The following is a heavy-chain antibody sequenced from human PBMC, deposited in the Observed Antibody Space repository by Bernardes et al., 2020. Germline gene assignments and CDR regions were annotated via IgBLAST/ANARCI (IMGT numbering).Heavy chain of an antibody. J-gene: IGHJ2*01. V-gene: IGHV3-23*01. D-gene: IGHD2-21*02. Sequence: GVSLRLVCAASGFTFSSYAMSWVRQAPGKGLEWVSAISGSGGSTYYADSVKGRFTISRDNSKNTLYLQMNSLRAEDTAVYYCAKDPGDVTYWYFDLWGRGTLVTVSS. CDR3: AKDPGDVTYWYFDL. CDR2: ISGSGGST. CDR1: GFTFSSYA.